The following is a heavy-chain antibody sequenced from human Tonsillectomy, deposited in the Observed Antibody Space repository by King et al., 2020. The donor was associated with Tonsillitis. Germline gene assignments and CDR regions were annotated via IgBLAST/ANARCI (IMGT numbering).Heavy chain of an antibody. Sequence: QLQESGPGLVKPSETLSLTCTVSGGSISSSSYYWGWIRQPPGKGLEWIGNFYYSGSAYYNPSLKSRVTISVDTSKNQFSLKLSSVTAADSAVYYCARLVELELLPDAFDFWGPGTMVTVSS. D-gene: IGHD1-26*01. CDR3: ARLVELELLPDAFDF. CDR1: GGSISSSSYY. CDR2: FYYSGSA. V-gene: IGHV4-39*01. J-gene: IGHJ3*01.